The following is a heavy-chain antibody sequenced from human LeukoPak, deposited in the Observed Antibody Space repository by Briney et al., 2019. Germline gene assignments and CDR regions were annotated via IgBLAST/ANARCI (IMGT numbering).Heavy chain of an antibody. Sequence: PGGSLRLSCAASGFTFSSYSMNWIRQAPGKGLEWVSSISSSTSYIYYADSVKGRFTISKDNAKNSLYLQINSLRAEDTAVYYCARSSYSSSSSVWGQGTMVTVSS. CDR2: ISSSTSYI. CDR1: GFTFSSYS. V-gene: IGHV3-21*04. J-gene: IGHJ3*01. CDR3: ARSSYSSSSSV. D-gene: IGHD6-6*01.